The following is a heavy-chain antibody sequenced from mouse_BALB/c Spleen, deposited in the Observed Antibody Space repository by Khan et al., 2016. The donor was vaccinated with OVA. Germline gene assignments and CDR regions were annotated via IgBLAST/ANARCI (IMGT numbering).Heavy chain of an antibody. V-gene: IGHV1-7*01. D-gene: IGHD1-1*01. CDR3: ARRGLRWDFDY. CDR1: GYTFINYW. CDR2: INPSTGYT. J-gene: IGHJ2*01. Sequence: QIQLVQSGAELAKPGASVTMSCKASGYTFINYWILWVKQRPGQGLEWIRYINPSTGYTEYNQNFKDKATLTADKSASTAYMQLSSLTSEKSAVYYCARRGLRWDFDYWGQGTTLTVSS.